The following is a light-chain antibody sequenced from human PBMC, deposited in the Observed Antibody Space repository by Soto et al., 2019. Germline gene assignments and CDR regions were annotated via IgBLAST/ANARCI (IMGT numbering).Light chain of an antibody. CDR1: QSISIH. Sequence: DIQMTQSPSSLSASVGDRGTITCRASQSISIHLNWYQQKPGKAPNLXIYGASSLKSGVPARFRGSGSGTDFTLTISSLQPEDFAIYYCQQTYTTPEITLGQGTRLEIK. CDR2: GAS. CDR3: QQTYTTPEIT. V-gene: IGKV1-39*01. J-gene: IGKJ5*01.